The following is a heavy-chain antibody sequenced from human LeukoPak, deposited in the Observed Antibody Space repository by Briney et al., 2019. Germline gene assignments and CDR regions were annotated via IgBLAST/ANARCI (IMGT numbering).Heavy chain of an antibody. J-gene: IGHJ4*02. CDR3: ARVRDYYYDTTTYYYFDY. V-gene: IGHV1-18*01. D-gene: IGHD3-22*01. CDR1: GYTFPSHG. Sequence: SVPVSCKPSGYTFPSHGIIWVRQAPGPGLEWMGWISGYNGNTNYAQKLQGRVTITTATYTSTAYMEPRSLRSDDTAVFYCARVRDYYYDTTTYYYFDYWGQGTLVTVSS. CDR2: ISGYNGNT.